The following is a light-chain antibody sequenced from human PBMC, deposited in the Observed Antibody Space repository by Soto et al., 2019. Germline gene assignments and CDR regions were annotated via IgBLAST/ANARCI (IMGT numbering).Light chain of an antibody. CDR3: QNYNRAPWT. J-gene: IGKJ1*01. CDR2: GAS. Sequence: DIQMTQSPSSLSVSVGDRVTITCRASQDISNYLAWYQQKPGKVPKLLIYGASTLQSGVPSRFSGSGSRTDFTLTISSLQTEDVATYYCQNYNRAPWTFGQGTKVESK. CDR1: QDISNY. V-gene: IGKV1-27*01.